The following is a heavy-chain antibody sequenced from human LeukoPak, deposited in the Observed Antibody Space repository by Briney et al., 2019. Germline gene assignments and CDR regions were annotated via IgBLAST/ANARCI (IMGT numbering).Heavy chain of an antibody. Sequence: ASVKVSCKASGGTFISYAISWVRQAPGQGLEWMGRIIPIFGTANYAQKFQGRVTITTDESTSTAYMELSSLRSEDTAVYYRARAVVVPAAIPYYYMDVWGKGTTVTVSS. CDR2: IIPIFGTA. CDR3: ARAVVVPAAIPYYYMDV. V-gene: IGHV1-69*05. CDR1: GGTFISYA. D-gene: IGHD2-2*01. J-gene: IGHJ6*03.